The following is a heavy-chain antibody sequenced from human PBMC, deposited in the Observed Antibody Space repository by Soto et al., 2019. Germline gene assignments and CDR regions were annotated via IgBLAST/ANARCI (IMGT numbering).Heavy chain of an antibody. Sequence: LSLTCAVYGGSFSGYYWRWFRQPPGKGREWTGEINHSGSTHYNPYLKSQVTISVHTYQKQFSQKLNHGTAEDTTWYYCGRELGMVRGEGGMDVWGQGTTVTVSS. V-gene: IGHV4-34*01. J-gene: IGHJ6*02. CDR3: GRELGMVRGEGGMDV. CDR2: INHSGST. CDR1: GGSFSGYY. D-gene: IGHD3-10*01.